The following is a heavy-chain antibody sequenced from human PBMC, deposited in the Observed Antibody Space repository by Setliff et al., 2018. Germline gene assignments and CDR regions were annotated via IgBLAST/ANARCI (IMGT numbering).Heavy chain of an antibody. Sequence: SVKVSCKTSGYAFITFGMSWVRQAPGQGLEWMGWMSPVYGIANYARKFQGRVTIISDESTSTAYMRLSSLGSEDTAVYYCVREGVDTRSSTDYRYYMDVWGKGTTVTVSS. V-gene: IGHV1-69*13. CDR2: MSPVYGIA. D-gene: IGHD5-18*01. CDR1: GYAFITFG. J-gene: IGHJ6*03. CDR3: VREGVDTRSSTDYRYYMDV.